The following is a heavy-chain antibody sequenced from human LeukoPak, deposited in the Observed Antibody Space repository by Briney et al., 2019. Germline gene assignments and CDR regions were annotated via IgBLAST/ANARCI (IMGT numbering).Heavy chain of an antibody. J-gene: IGHJ4*02. V-gene: IGHV3-48*03. D-gene: IGHD3-9*01. CDR3: ASHRYYDILTGYYKGPNQFDY. Sequence: GGSLRLSCAASGFTFRSYEMNWVRQAPGKGLEWVSYISRSGSTIYYADSVKGRFTISRDNAKNSLYLQMNSLRAEDTAVYYCASHRYYDILTGYYKGPNQFDYWGQGTLVTVSS. CDR1: GFTFRSYE. CDR2: ISRSGSTI.